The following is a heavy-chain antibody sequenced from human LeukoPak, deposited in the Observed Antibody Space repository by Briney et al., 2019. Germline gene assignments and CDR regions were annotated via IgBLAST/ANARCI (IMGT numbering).Heavy chain of an antibody. D-gene: IGHD3-22*01. V-gene: IGHV3-74*01. CDR1: GYTFSRYW. Sequence: PGGSLRLSCAASGYTFSRYWMHWVRQAPGEGGVGVSRIHNDGSSTSYADSVKGRFTISRDNAKNTLYLQMNSLRAEETAVYYCARGPYYYASSGYYYDWGQGTLVTVSS. CDR2: IHNDGSST. CDR3: ARGPYYYASSGYYYD. J-gene: IGHJ4*02.